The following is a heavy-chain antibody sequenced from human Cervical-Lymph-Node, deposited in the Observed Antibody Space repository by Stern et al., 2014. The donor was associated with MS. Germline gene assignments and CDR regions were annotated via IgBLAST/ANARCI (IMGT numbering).Heavy chain of an antibody. V-gene: IGHV3-33*01. CDR2: AWYDGSTA. D-gene: IGHD5-24*01. CDR1: GFTFSSYG. Sequence: VQLEESGGGVVQPGTSLRLSCAASGFTFSSYGMHWVRQAPGKGLEWVALAWYDGSTAYYTNSVKGRFTISRDNSKNTLSLQMNSLTAEDTAVYYCARGHIPYAYNSLLDYWGKGTLVTVS. CDR3: ARGHIPYAYNSLLDY. J-gene: IGHJ4*02.